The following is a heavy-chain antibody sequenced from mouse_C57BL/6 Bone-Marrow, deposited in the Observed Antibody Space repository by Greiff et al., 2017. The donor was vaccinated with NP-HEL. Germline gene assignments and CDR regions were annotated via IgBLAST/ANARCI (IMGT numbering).Heavy chain of an antibody. CDR2: IDPSDSET. V-gene: IGHV1-52*01. CDR1: GYTFTSYW. J-gene: IGHJ3*01. CDR3: ARLGRWFAY. D-gene: IGHD4-1*01. Sequence: QVQLQQPGAELVRPGSSVKLSCKASGYTFTSYWMHWVKQRPIQGLEWIGNIDPSDSETHYNQKFKDKATLTVDKSSSTAYIQLSSLTSEDAAVYYCARLGRWFAYWGQGTLVTVSA.